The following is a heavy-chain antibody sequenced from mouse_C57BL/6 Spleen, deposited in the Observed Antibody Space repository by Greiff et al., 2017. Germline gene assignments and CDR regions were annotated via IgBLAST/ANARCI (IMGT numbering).Heavy chain of an antibody. CDR3: ARSAIITTVVGYFDV. J-gene: IGHJ1*03. Sequence: EVKLMESGGGLVQPGGSLKLSCAASGFTFSDYGMAWVRQAPRKGPEWVAFISNLAYSIYYADTVTGRFTISRENAKNTLYLEMSSLRSEDTAMYYCARSAIITTVVGYFDVWGTGTTVTVSS. D-gene: IGHD1-1*01. V-gene: IGHV5-15*01. CDR2: ISNLAYSI. CDR1: GFTFSDYG.